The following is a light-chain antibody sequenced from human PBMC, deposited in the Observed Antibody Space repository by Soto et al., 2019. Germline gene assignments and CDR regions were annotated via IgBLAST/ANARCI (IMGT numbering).Light chain of an antibody. CDR3: QQYDNWPET. V-gene: IGKV3-15*01. CDR1: QSVSSN. CDR2: GAS. Sequence: EIVMTQSPATLSVSPEERATLSCRASQSVSSNLAWYQQKPGQAPRLLIYGASARATGIPARFSGSGSGTEFTLSISSLQSGDFAVYYCQQYDNWPETFGQGTKVDIK. J-gene: IGKJ1*01.